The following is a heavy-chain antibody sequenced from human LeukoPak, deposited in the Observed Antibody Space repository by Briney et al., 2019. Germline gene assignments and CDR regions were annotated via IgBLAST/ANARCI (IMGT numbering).Heavy chain of an antibody. V-gene: IGHV1-2*04. CDR3: ARRAAGTIHDAFDI. D-gene: IGHD6-13*01. J-gene: IGHJ3*02. CDR1: GYTFTGYY. Sequence: GASVRVSCKASGYTFTGYYMHWVRQAPGQGLEWMGWINPNSGGTNYAQKFQGWVTMTRDTSISTAYMELSRLRSDDTAVYYCARRAAGTIHDAFDIWGQGTMVTVSS. CDR2: INPNSGGT.